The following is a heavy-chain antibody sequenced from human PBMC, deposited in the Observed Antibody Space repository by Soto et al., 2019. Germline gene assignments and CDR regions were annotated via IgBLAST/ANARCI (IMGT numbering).Heavy chain of an antibody. D-gene: IGHD2-8*02. Sequence: GASVKVSCKASGDTLTNYGISWVRQAPGQGLEWMGWISAYNANTNYAQKLQGRVTMTTDTSTNTAYMELTSLTSDDTAVYYCALGYCTDTSCRNWFDPWGQGTMVTVYS. CDR1: GDTLTNYG. J-gene: IGHJ5*02. CDR2: ISAYNANT. CDR3: ALGYCTDTSCRNWFDP. V-gene: IGHV1-18*01.